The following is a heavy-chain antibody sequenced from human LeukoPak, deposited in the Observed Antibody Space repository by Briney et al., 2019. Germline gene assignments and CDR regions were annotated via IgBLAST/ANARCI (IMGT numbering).Heavy chain of an antibody. D-gene: IGHD2-2*01. CDR2: IYYSGST. Sequence: SETLSLTCTVSGGSISSGGYSWSWIRQHPGKGLEWIGYIYYSGSTNYNPSLKSRVTISVDTSKNQFSLKLSSVTAADTAVYYCARTQGYCSSTSCYPENWYFDLWGRGTLVTVSS. J-gene: IGHJ2*01. CDR3: ARTQGYCSSTSCYPENWYFDL. V-gene: IGHV4-61*08. CDR1: GGSISSGGYS.